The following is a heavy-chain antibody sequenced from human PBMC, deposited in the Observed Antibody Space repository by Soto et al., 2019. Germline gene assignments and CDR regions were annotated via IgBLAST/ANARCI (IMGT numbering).Heavy chain of an antibody. CDR2: IYYSGST. V-gene: IGHV4-59*01. D-gene: IGHD3-16*01. CDR1: GGSISSYY. Sequence: SETLSLTCTVSGGSISSYYWSWIRQPPGKGLECIGYIYYSGSTNYNPSLKSRVTISVDTSKNQFSLRLTSVTAADTAVYYCARAWGIYFDYWGQGTLVTVSS. J-gene: IGHJ4*02. CDR3: ARAWGIYFDY.